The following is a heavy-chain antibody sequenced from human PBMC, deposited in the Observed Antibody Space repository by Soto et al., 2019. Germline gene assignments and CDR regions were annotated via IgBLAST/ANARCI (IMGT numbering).Heavy chain of an antibody. CDR2: IYYSGSA. Sequence: PSETLSLTCTVSGGSISSGDYYWSWIRQPPGKGLEWIGYIYYSGSAYYNPSLKSRVTISVDTSKNQFSLKLSSVTAADTAVYYCARAARWLQFALDYWGQGTLVTVSS. V-gene: IGHV4-30-4*01. D-gene: IGHD5-12*01. J-gene: IGHJ4*02. CDR1: GGSISSGDYY. CDR3: ARAARWLQFALDY.